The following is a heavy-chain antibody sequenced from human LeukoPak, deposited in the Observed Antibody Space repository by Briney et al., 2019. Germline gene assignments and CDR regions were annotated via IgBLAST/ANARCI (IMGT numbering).Heavy chain of an antibody. D-gene: IGHD3-3*01. CDR2: IYVDGRTT. J-gene: IGHJ1*01. Sequence: GGSLRLSCVASGFTFSNYWMHWVRQPPGKGLVWVSRIYVDGRTTNYADSVKGRFTISRDNSKNTLYLQMNSLRAEDTAVYYLAENPYQGRSCFLRFFQHWGQGHLVNGSS. V-gene: IGHV3-74*01. CDR1: GFTFSNYW. CDR3: AENPYQGRSCFLRFFQH.